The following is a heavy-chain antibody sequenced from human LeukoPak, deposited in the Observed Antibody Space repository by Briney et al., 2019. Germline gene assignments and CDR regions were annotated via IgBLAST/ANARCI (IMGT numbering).Heavy chain of an antibody. CDR3: ARGLVVGPSAHSAIFDY. V-gene: IGHV3-7*01. CDR2: IKQDGSEK. CDR1: GFTLSNCW. Sequence: GGSLRLSCAASGFTLSNCWMSWVRQAPGKGLEWVANIKQDGSEKYYVDSVKGRFTISRDNAKNSLYLQMNGLRAEDTAVYYGARGLVVGPSAHSAIFDYWGQGTLVAVSS. J-gene: IGHJ4*02. D-gene: IGHD2-2*01.